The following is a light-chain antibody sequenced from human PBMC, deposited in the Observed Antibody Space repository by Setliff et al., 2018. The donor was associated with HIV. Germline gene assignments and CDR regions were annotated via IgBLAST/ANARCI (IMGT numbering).Light chain of an antibody. CDR2: QAI. CDR1: SSDIGRYDL. Sequence: QSLLTQPASVSGSPGQSITISCTGTSSDIGRYDLVSWYQQYPGKDPKLMIYQAIKRPSGVSNRFSGSKSGNTASLTISGLQAEDEADYYCCSNTGSNTYVFGSGTKVTVL. CDR3: CSNTGSNTYV. J-gene: IGLJ1*01. V-gene: IGLV2-23*01.